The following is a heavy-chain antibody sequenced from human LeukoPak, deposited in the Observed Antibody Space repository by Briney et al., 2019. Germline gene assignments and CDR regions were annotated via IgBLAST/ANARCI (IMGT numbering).Heavy chain of an antibody. CDR1: GGSISSYY. V-gene: IGHV4-59*01. J-gene: IGHJ6*03. Sequence: PSETLSLTCTVSGGSISSYYWSWIRQPPGKGLEWMGYIYYSGSTNYNPYLKSRVTISVDTSKNQFSLKLSSVTDADTAVYYCARDQICSSTSCYQGACYYYYMDVWGKGTTVTVSS. D-gene: IGHD2-2*01. CDR2: IYYSGST. CDR3: ARDQICSSTSCYQGACYYYYMDV.